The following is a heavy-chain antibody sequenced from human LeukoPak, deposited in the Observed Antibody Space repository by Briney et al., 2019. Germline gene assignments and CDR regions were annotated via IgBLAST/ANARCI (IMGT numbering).Heavy chain of an antibody. CDR3: ARHPSEIRDYVLSPRWFDP. CDR1: GGSISSSSYY. D-gene: IGHD4-17*01. J-gene: IGHJ5*02. Sequence: SETLSLTCTVSGGSISSSSYYWGWIRQPPGKGLEWIGSIYYSGSTYYNPSLKSRVTLSVDTSKNHFSLKLSSVTAADTAVYYCARHPSEIRDYVLSPRWFDPWGQGTLVTVSS. CDR2: IYYSGST. V-gene: IGHV4-39*01.